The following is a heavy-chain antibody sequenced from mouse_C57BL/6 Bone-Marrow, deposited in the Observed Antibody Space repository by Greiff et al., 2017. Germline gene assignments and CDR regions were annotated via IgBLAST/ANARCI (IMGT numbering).Heavy chain of an antibody. CDR1: GFTFSDYG. CDR2: ISSGSSTI. CDR3: ARDPH. V-gene: IGHV5-17*03. Sequence: EVQLVESGGGLVKPGGSLKLSCAASGFTFSDYGMHWVRQAPEKGLEWVAYISSGSSTIYYADTVKGRFTISRDNAKNTLFLQMSHLKSEDTAMYYCARDPHWGQGTTLTVSS. J-gene: IGHJ2*01.